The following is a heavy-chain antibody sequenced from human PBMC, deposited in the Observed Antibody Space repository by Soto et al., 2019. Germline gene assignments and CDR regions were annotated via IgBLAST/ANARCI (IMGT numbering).Heavy chain of an antibody. Sequence: GGSLRLSCAASGFTFSSYAMSWVRPAPGKGQEWVSAISGSGGSTYYADCVKGRFTISRDNSKYTLYLQMNSLRSEDTAVYYCAKLPNGDYAVWGQGTLVTVSA. J-gene: IGHJ4*02. CDR2: ISGSGGST. D-gene: IGHD4-17*01. CDR1: GFTFSSYA. V-gene: IGHV3-23*01. CDR3: AKLPNGDYAV.